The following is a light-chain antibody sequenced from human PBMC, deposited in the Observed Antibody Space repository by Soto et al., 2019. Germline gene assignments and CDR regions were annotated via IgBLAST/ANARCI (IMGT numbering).Light chain of an antibody. CDR3: QQYGYLIT. CDR1: QSVSSSY. CDR2: GGS. Sequence: EIVLTQSPGTLSLAPGERATLSCRASQSVSSSYLAWHQHKPGQAPRLLIYGGSNRATGIPDRFSCSVSGTDFTLTISRLEPEDFAVYYCQQYGYLITFGQGTRLEIK. V-gene: IGKV3-20*01. J-gene: IGKJ5*01.